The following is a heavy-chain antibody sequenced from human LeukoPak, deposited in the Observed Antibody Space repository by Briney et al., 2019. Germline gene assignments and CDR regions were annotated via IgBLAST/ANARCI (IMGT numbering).Heavy chain of an antibody. CDR2: INHSGST. J-gene: IGHJ5*02. CDR1: GGSFSGYY. Sequence: SETLSLTCAVYGGSFSGYYWSWIRQPPGKGLEWIGEINHSGSTNYNPSLKSRVTISVDTSKNQFSLKLSSVTAADTAVYYCARDRDWFDPWGQGTLVTVSS. D-gene: IGHD3-10*01. V-gene: IGHV4-34*01. CDR3: ARDRDWFDP.